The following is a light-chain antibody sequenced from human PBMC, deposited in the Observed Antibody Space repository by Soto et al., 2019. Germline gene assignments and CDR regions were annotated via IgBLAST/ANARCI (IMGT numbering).Light chain of an antibody. Sequence: QSALTQPASVSGSPGQSITISCTGTSSDVGGYNYVSWYQQHPGKAPKLVIYEVSHRPSGVSNRFSGSKSGNTASLTVSGLQAEDEADYYCSSYTTSSTVLFGGGTKLTVL. CDR2: EVS. CDR3: SSYTTSSTVL. CDR1: SSDVGGYNY. V-gene: IGLV2-14*01. J-gene: IGLJ2*01.